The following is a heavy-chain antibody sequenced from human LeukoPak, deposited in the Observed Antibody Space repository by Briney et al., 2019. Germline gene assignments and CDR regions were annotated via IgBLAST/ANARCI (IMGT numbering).Heavy chain of an antibody. J-gene: IGHJ4*02. Sequence: GGSLRLSCAASGFTFSSYEMNWVRQAPGKGLEWVSYISSSGSTIYYADSVKGRFTISRDNSKNTLYLQMNSLRAEDTAVYYCAKRGSTPDYFDYWGQGTLVTVSS. V-gene: IGHV3-48*03. D-gene: IGHD4-23*01. CDR3: AKRGSTPDYFDY. CDR2: ISSSGSTI. CDR1: GFTFSSYE.